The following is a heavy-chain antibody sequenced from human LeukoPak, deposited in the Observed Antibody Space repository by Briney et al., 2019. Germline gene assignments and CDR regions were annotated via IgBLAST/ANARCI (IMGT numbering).Heavy chain of an antibody. V-gene: IGHV4-31*03. J-gene: IGHJ5*02. Sequence: PSETLSLTCTVSGGSISSGGYSWSWIRQHPGKGLEWIGYIYYSGSTYYNPSLKSRVTISVDTSKNQFSLKLSSVTAADTAVYYCARGPDYYDSSGYPDNFFDPWGQGTLVTVSS. CDR1: GGSISSGGYS. CDR3: ARGPDYYDSSGYPDNFFDP. CDR2: IYYSGST. D-gene: IGHD3-22*01.